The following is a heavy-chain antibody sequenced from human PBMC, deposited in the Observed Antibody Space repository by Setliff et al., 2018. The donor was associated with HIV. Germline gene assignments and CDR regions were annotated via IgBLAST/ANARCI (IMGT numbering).Heavy chain of an antibody. CDR1: GFTFSSYS. V-gene: IGHV4-38-2*01. CDR2: IYHSGNT. D-gene: IGHD2-21*02. J-gene: IGHJ3*02. Sequence: SCAASGFTFSSYSMTWVRQAPGKGLEWIGSIYHSGNTYYMPSLQSRVTISVDMSKNQFSLNLNSVTAADTAVYYCARGQGCGGGCHYAFEMWGQGTMVTVSS. CDR3: ARGQGCGGGCHYAFEM.